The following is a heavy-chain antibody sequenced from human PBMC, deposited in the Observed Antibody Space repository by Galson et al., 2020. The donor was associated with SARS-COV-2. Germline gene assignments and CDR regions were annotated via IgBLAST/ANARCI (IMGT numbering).Heavy chain of an antibody. V-gene: IGHV3-74*01. CDR3: ASRDFWSGNFDY. D-gene: IGHD3-3*01. Sequence: GGSLRLSCAATGFTFSSYWMDWVRQAPGKGLVWVSRINGDESSTSYVDSVKGRFTISRDNAKNTLYLQMNSLRAEDTAVYYCASRDFWSGNFDYWGQGTLVTVSS. CDR1: GFTFSSYW. CDR2: INGDESST. J-gene: IGHJ4*02.